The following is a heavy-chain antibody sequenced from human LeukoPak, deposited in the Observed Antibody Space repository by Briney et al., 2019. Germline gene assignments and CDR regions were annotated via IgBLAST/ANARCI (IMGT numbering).Heavy chain of an antibody. J-gene: IGHJ4*02. CDR3: ARAPYGDYLYFDY. V-gene: IGHV3-7*01. D-gene: IGHD4-17*01. Sequence: GALRLSCAASGFTFSSYWMSWVRQAPGKGLEWVANIKQDGSEKYYMGSVKGRFTISRDNAKNSLYLQMNSLRAEDTAVYYCARAPYGDYLYFDYWGQGTLVTVSS. CDR1: GFTFSSYW. CDR2: IKQDGSEK.